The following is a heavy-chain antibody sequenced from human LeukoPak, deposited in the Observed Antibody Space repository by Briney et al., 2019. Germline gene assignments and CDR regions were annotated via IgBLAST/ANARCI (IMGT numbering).Heavy chain of an antibody. CDR1: GGSISSSSYY. J-gene: IGHJ4*02. CDR3: VRADGRDGYRGLVDY. Sequence: PSETLSLTCTVSGGSISSSSYYWGWIRQPPGKRLAWIGTIYYSGATYYNPSLKSRVTMSVDTSRNQFSLKLNSVTAADAAVYYCVRADGRDGYRGLVDYWGQGTLVTVSA. CDR2: IYYSGAT. D-gene: IGHD5-24*01. V-gene: IGHV4-39*07.